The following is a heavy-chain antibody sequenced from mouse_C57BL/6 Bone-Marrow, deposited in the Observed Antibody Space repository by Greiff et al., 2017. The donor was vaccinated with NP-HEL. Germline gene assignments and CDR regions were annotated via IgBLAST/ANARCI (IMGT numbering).Heavy chain of an antibody. J-gene: IGHJ1*03. D-gene: IGHD1-1*01. CDR2: IAPSDSYT. CDR1: GYTFTSYW. CDR3: ARDYGSSWSDWYCDV. Sequence: QVQLQQPGAELVMPGASVKLSCKASGYTFTSYWMHWVKQRPGQGLEWLGEIAPSDSYTYYNQKFKGKSTLTVDKSSSTAYMQLSSLTSEDSAVYYCARDYGSSWSDWYCDVWGTGTTVTVSS. V-gene: IGHV1-69*01.